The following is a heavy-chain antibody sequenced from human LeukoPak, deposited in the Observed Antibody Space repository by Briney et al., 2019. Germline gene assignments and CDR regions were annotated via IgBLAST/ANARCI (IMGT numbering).Heavy chain of an antibody. D-gene: IGHD6-13*01. CDR3: ARDPEIRSWQGGWFDP. J-gene: IGHJ5*02. V-gene: IGHV3-20*04. Sequence: GGSLRLSCAASGFTFDDYGMSWVRQAPGKGLEWVSGINWNGGSTGYADSVKGRFTISRDNAKNSLYLQMNSLRAEDTAVYYCARDPEIRSWQGGWFDPWGQGTLVTVSS. CDR1: GFTFDDYG. CDR2: INWNGGST.